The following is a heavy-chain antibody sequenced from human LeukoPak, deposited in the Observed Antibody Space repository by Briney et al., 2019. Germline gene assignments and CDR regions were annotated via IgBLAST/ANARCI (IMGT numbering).Heavy chain of an antibody. Sequence: ASVKVSCKASGSTFTGYYMHWVRQAPRQGLEWMGWINPNSGGTNYAQKFQGRVTMTRDTSISTAYMELSRLRSDDMAVYYCASEYCSSTSCYGYWGQGTLVTVSA. CDR1: GSTFTGYY. V-gene: IGHV1-2*02. CDR2: INPNSGGT. D-gene: IGHD2-2*01. J-gene: IGHJ4*02. CDR3: ASEYCSSTSCYGY.